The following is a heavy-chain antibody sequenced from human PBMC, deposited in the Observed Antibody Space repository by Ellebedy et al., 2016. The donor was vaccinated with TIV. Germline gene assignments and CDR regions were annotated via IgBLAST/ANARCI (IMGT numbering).Heavy chain of an antibody. CDR2: IYPGDSDT. J-gene: IGHJ4*02. V-gene: IGHV5-51*01. CDR3: ARSPCSGSNCYYPNYFDY. CDR1: GYSFTTYW. D-gene: IGHD2-15*01. Sequence: PGGSLRLSCQGSGYSFTTYWIGWVRQMPGKGLEWMGIIYPGDSDTCYSPVLQGQVTISADTSISTAYLQWSSLKASDTAMFYCARSPCSGSNCYYPNYFDYWGQGTLVTVSS.